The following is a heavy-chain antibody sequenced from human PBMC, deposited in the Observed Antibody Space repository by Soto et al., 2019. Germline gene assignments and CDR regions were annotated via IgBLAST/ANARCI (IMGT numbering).Heavy chain of an antibody. J-gene: IGHJ4*02. CDR2: ISGSGGST. D-gene: IGHD4-17*01. CDR1: GLTSSTYA. V-gene: IGHV3-23*01. Sequence: PGGSLRLSCAASGLTSSTYAMSWVRQAPGKGLEWVSGISGSGGSTYYADSVKGRFTISRDNSKSMLYLQMNSLRAEDTAVYYCAKRLTTVTTVFDYWGQGTLVTVSS. CDR3: AKRLTTVTTVFDY.